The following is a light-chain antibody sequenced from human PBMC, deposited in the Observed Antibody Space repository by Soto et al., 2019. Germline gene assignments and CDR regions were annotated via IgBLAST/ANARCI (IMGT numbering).Light chain of an antibody. V-gene: IGLV1-51*02. CDR1: NANIGQNY. J-gene: IGLJ1*01. CDR2: ETN. CDR3: LTWDSSLSAHV. Sequence: QSVLTQPPSVSAAPGQKVTISCSGSNANIGQNYVSWYQQLPGTAPKVLIYETNIRPSELPDRFSGSKSGTSATLGITGLKTGDEADYYCLTWDSSLSAHVFGTGTKVTVL.